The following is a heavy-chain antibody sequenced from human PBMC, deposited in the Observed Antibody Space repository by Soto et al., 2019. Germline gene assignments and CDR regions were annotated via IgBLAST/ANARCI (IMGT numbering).Heavy chain of an antibody. Sequence: QMPLVQSGPEVKKPGTSVKVSCKASGFTFTSSAVQWVRQARGQRLEWIGWIVVGSGNTNYAQKFQERVTITRDMSTSTAYMELSSLRSEDTAAYYCAAGISGSYGEVFDYWGQGTLVTVSS. V-gene: IGHV1-58*01. CDR1: GFTFTSSA. D-gene: IGHD1-26*01. CDR2: IVVGSGNT. J-gene: IGHJ4*02. CDR3: AAGISGSYGEVFDY.